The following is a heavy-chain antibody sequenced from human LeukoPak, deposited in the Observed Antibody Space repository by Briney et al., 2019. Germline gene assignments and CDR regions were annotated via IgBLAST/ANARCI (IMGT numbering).Heavy chain of an antibody. D-gene: IGHD3-16*01. J-gene: IGHJ4*02. CDR3: ARVSLITVPDY. CDR2: IYYSGST. V-gene: IGHV4-31*03. Sequence: KPSETLSLTCTVSGGSISSGGYYWSWIRQHPGKGLEWIGYIYYSGSTYYNPSLKSRVTISVDTSKNQFSLKLSPVTAADTAVYYCARVSLITVPDYWGQGTLVTVSS. CDR1: GGSISSGGYY.